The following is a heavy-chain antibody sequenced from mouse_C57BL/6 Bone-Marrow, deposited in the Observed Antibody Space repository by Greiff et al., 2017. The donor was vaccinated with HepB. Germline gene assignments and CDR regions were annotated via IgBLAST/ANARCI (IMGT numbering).Heavy chain of an antibody. V-gene: IGHV1-50*01. CDR1: GYTFTSYW. CDR2: IDPSDSYT. CDR3: ARLDSWFAY. J-gene: IGHJ3*01. Sequence: QVQLKQPGAELVKPGASVKLSCKASGYTFTSYWMQWVKQRPGQGLEWIGEIDPSDSYTNYNQKLKGKATLTVDTSSSTAYMQLSSLTSEDSAVYYCARLDSWFAYWGQGTLVTVSA.